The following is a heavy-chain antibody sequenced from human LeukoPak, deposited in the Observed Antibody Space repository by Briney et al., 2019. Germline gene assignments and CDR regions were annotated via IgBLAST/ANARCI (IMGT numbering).Heavy chain of an antibody. CDR3: ARANLEEGYSGYVPY. D-gene: IGHD5-12*01. J-gene: IGHJ4*02. CDR2: INHSGST. V-gene: IGHV4-34*01. CDR1: GGSFSGYY. Sequence: SETLSLTCAVYGGSFSGYYWSWIRQPPGKGLEWIGEINHSGSTNYNPSLKGRVTISVDTSKNQFSLKLSSVTAADTAVYYCARANLEEGYSGYVPYWGQGTLVTVSS.